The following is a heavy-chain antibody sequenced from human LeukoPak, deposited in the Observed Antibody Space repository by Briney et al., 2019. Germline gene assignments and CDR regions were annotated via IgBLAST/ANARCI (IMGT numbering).Heavy chain of an antibody. CDR2: IWYDGSNN. CDR3: ATGSSSSSPEGLHY. CDR1: GFTFSNTW. Sequence: GGSLRLSCAASGFTFSNTWMNWVRQPPGKGLEWVAVIWYDGSNNCYADSVKGRFTISRDNSKNTLYLQMNSLRAEDSAVYYCATGSSSSSPEGLHYWGQGTLVTVSS. D-gene: IGHD6-6*01. J-gene: IGHJ4*02. V-gene: IGHV3-33*08.